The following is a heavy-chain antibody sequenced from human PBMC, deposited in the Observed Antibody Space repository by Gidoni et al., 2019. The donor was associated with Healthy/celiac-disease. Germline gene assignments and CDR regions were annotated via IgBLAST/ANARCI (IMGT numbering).Heavy chain of an antibody. CDR1: GFTFCSSA. CDR2: ISGSGGST. CDR3: AKDRDVDTRYCSGGSCYNYFDY. Sequence: EVQLLESGGGLVQPGGCLRLSCSAPGFTFCSSAMHWFRQAPGKGLEWVSAISGSGGSTYYADSVKGRFTISRDNSKNTLYLQMNSLRAEDTAVYYCAKDRDVDTRYCSGGSCYNYFDYWGQGTLVTVSS. V-gene: IGHV3-23*01. J-gene: IGHJ4*02. D-gene: IGHD2-15*01.